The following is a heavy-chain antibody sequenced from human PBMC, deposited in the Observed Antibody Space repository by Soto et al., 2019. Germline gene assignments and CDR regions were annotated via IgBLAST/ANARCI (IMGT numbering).Heavy chain of an antibody. V-gene: IGHV1-2*02. CDR3: ATRYSYVHF. CDR2: INPNSGDT. D-gene: IGHD5-18*01. CDR1: GYAFSGDH. J-gene: IGHJ4*02. Sequence: APLNRSWKSAGYAFSGDHIDWVRQAPGQGLEWMGWINPNSGDTNYAQKFQGRVTMTRDTSFSTAYMELSSLRSDDTAVYYCATRYSYVHFWGQGTLVTVSS.